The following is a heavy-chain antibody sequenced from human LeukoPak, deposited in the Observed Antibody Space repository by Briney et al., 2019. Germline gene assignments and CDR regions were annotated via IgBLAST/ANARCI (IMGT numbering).Heavy chain of an antibody. Sequence: QPGGSLRLSCAATGFNFSSYAMGWVRLAPGKGLEWVSSIKGGGGDPFYADSVRGRFTISRDNSKNTLYLQLNSLRAEDTAVYFCAKGGHDFNPFYCWGQGALVTVSS. CDR2: IKGGGGDP. D-gene: IGHD2-21*02. CDR3: AKGGHDFNPFYC. V-gene: IGHV3-23*01. CDR1: GFNFSSYA. J-gene: IGHJ4*02.